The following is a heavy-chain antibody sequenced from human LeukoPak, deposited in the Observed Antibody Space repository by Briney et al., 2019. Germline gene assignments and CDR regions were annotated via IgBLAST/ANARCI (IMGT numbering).Heavy chain of an antibody. CDR1: GFTFDDYA. CDR3: ASEGTTGTTWGPDY. Sequence: PGGSLRLSCAASGFTFDDYAMHWVRQAPGKGLEWVSGISWNSGGVGFADSVKGRFTISRDNAKNTLYLQMNSLRAEDTAVYYCASEGTTGTTWGPDYWGQGTLVTVSS. V-gene: IGHV3-9*01. D-gene: IGHD1-1*01. CDR2: ISWNSGGV. J-gene: IGHJ4*02.